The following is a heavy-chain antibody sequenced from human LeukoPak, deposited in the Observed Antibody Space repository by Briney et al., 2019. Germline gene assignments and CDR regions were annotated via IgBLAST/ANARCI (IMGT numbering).Heavy chain of an antibody. CDR2: ISGSGGDT. D-gene: IGHD6-19*01. CDR3: AKTTVGNSSGRYPSWPVDY. CDR1: GFTFRNYA. V-gene: IGHV3-23*01. Sequence: GGSLRLSCAASGFTFRNYAIYWVRQAPGKGLEWVSGISGSGGDTYFADSVKGRFTISRDHSKNTVFLQMDSLRAEDTAVYYCAKTTVGNSSGRYPSWPVDYWGQGTLVTVSS. J-gene: IGHJ4*02.